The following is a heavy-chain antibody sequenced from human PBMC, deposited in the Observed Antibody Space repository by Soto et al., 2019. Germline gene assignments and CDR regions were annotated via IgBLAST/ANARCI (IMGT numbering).Heavy chain of an antibody. J-gene: IGHJ1*01. CDR3: ATADYDILSGYVIGRY. V-gene: IGHV1-18*01. Sequence: QVQLVQSGAEVKKPGASVKVSCKASGYTFTSYGISWVRQAPGQGLEWMGWISAYNGNTNYAQKLQGRATMTTDTSTSKGYMELRSLRYDDTAGYDCATADYDILSGYVIGRYWGQGTLVTVSS. D-gene: IGHD3-9*01. CDR1: GYTFTSYG. CDR2: ISAYNGNT.